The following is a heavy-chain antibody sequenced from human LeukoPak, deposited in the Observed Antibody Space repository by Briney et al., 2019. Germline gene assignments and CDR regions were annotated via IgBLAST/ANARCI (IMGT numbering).Heavy chain of an antibody. V-gene: IGHV3-15*01. D-gene: IGHD3-3*01. CDR1: GFTFSNAW. CDR3: TTGTSLYYDFWSGYPVGMDV. Sequence: GGSLRLSCAASGFTFSNAWMSWVRQAPGKGLEWVGRIKSKTDGGTTDYAAPVKGRFTISRDDSKNTLYLQMNSLKTEDTAVYYCTTGTSLYYDFWSGYPVGMDVWDQGTTVTVSS. J-gene: IGHJ6*02. CDR2: IKSKTDGGTT.